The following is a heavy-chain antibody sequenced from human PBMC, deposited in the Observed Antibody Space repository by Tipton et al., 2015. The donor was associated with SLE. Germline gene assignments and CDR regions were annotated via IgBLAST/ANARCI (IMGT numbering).Heavy chain of an antibody. D-gene: IGHD3-3*01. J-gene: IGHJ4*02. V-gene: IGHV3-21*01. CDR1: GFTFSSYS. CDR2: ISSSGSSI. CDR3: ARVGYYDFWSGYSPGFDY. Sequence: SLRLSCAASGFTFSSYSMNWVRQAPGKGLEWVSSISSSGSSIYYADSVKGRFTISRDNAKNSLYLQMNSLRAEDTAVYYCARVGYYDFWSGYSPGFDYWGQGTLVTVSS.